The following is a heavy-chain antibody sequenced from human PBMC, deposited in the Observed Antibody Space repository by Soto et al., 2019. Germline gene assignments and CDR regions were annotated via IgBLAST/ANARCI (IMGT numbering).Heavy chain of an antibody. Sequence: EEQLVESGGGLVQPGGSLRLSCAASGFSFNSHYMTWVRQPPGKGLEWVSSINRDSSIIYYADSVRGRFTISSDNAQNSLYLQMNSLGADDTAVYFCLNGDYYVGQGTLVTVSS. D-gene: IGHD2-21*02. J-gene: IGHJ4*02. V-gene: IGHV3-48*01. CDR1: GFSFNSHY. CDR3: LNGDYY. CDR2: INRDSSII.